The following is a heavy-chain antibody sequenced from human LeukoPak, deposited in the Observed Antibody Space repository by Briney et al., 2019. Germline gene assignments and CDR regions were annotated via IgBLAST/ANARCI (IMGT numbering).Heavy chain of an antibody. J-gene: IGHJ6*02. Sequence: GGTLRLSCGVSGFTSNSYSLNWVRQAPGKGLEWVSSFSSRSTYIHYADTVKGRFTIARDNAKISLYLQMNSLRAEDTAVYYCARDRGSYETDYGMDVWGQGTTVTVSS. CDR3: ARDRGSYETDYGMDV. D-gene: IGHD5-12*01. CDR1: GFTSNSYS. CDR2: FSSRSTYI. V-gene: IGHV3-21*01.